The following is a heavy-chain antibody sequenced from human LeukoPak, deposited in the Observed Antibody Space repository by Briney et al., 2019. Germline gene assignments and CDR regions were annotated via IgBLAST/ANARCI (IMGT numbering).Heavy chain of an antibody. V-gene: IGHV1-18*01. CDR3: ARDHASSPAARLDY. Sequence: ASVKVSCKASGYTFTYYAISWVRQAPGQGLEWMGWISAYNGNKNYAQKLQGRVTMTTYTSTRTAYMELGSLRSDDTAMYYCARDHASSPAARLDYWGQGTLVTVSS. D-gene: IGHD6-6*01. CDR1: GYTFTYYA. CDR2: ISAYNGNK. J-gene: IGHJ4*02.